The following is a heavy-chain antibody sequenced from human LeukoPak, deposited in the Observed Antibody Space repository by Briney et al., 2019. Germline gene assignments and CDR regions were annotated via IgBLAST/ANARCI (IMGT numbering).Heavy chain of an antibody. J-gene: IGHJ2*01. CDR3: ARVGDHFHWYLDL. CDR1: GFTVSTKY. CDR2: LYSGSDT. Sequence: PGGSLTLSCAASGFTVSTKYMNWVRQAPGKGLEWVSILYSGSDTYYADSVKGRFTISRDSSKNMLFLHMNSLRAEGTAVYYCARVGDHFHWYLDLWGRGTLVTVSS. V-gene: IGHV3-53*01. D-gene: IGHD5-24*01.